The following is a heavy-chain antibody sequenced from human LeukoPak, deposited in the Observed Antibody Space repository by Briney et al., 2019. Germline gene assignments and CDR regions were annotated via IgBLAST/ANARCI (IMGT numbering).Heavy chain of an antibody. V-gene: IGHV6-1*01. CDR3: ASSNPKRSSSWYCFDY. J-gene: IGHJ4*02. CDR1: GDSVSSNSVT. Sequence: SQTLSLTCAISGDSVSSNSVTWNWIRQSPSRGLEWLGRTYYRSTWYNDYAVSVRGRITVNPDTSKNQFSLHLNSVTAADTAVYYCASSNPKRSSSWYCFDYWGQGTLVTVSS. CDR2: TYYRSTWYN. D-gene: IGHD6-13*01.